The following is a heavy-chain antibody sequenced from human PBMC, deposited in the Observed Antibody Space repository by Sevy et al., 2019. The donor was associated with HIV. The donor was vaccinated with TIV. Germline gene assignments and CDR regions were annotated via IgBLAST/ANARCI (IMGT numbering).Heavy chain of an antibody. D-gene: IGHD3-22*01. CDR3: ARDRYYYDSSGRYDAFDI. J-gene: IGHJ3*02. CDR2: ISSSSSYI. V-gene: IGHV3-21*01. Sequence: GGSLRLSCAPSGFTFSSYSMNWVRQAPGKGLEWVSSISSSSSYIYYADSVKGRFTISRDNAKNSLYLQMNSLRAEDTAVYYCARDRYYYDSSGRYDAFDIWGQGTMVTVSS. CDR1: GFTFSSYS.